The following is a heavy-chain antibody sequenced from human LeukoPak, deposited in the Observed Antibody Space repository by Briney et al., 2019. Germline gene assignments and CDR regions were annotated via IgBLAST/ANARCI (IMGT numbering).Heavy chain of an antibody. D-gene: IGHD3-3*01. V-gene: IGHV4-39*01. J-gene: IGHJ4*02. CDR3: ARQLVSSNYYDFWSGTFDY. CDR2: IYYSGST. CDR1: GGSISSSSYY. Sequence: SETLSLTCTVSGGSISSSSYYWGWIRQPPGKGLEWIGGIYYSGSTYYNPSLKSRVTISVDTSKNQFSLKLSSVTAADTAVYYCARQLVSSNYYDFWSGTFDYWGQGTLVTVSS.